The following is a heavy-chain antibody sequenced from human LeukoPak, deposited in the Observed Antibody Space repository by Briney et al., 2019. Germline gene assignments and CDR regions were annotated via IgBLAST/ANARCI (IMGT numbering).Heavy chain of an antibody. CDR2: IKRDGSEK. CDR1: GFTFSSYW. D-gene: IGHD6-6*01. CDR3: ARDPYSSTWSYGMDV. Sequence: PGGSLRLSCAASGFTFSSYWMSWVRQAPGKGLEWVADIKRDGSEKVYVDSVKGRFAISRDNAKNSLFLQMDALRAEDTAVYYCARDPYSSTWSYGMDVWGQGTTVSVSS. J-gene: IGHJ6*02. V-gene: IGHV3-7*05.